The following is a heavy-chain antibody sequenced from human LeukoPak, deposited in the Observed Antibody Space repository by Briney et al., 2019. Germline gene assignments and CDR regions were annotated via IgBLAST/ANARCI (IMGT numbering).Heavy chain of an antibody. J-gene: IGHJ4*02. CDR3: ATDGYHYFDY. Sequence: PGGSLRLSCAASGFTVTSNYMSWVRQAPGKGLEWVSLIYNDGSRTYYADSVRGRFTISRDTSEGTVYLQMDSLRPEDTAVYYCATDGYHYFDYWGQGTLSPSP. CDR1: GFTVTSNY. V-gene: IGHV3-53*01. CDR2: IYNDGSRT. D-gene: IGHD5-12*01.